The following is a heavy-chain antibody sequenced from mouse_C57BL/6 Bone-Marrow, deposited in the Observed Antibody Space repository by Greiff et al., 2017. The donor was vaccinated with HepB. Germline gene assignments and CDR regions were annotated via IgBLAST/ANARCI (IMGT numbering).Heavy chain of an antibody. CDR3: ARMNFGYSNYEGYYFDD. V-gene: IGHV1-55*01. CDR1: GYTFTSYW. J-gene: IGHJ2*01. CDR2: IYPGSGST. D-gene: IGHD2-5*01. Sequence: VQLQQPGAELVKPGASVKMSCKASGYTFTSYWITWVKQRPGQGLEWIGDIYPGSGSTNYNEKFKSKATLTVDTSSSTAYMQLSSLTSEDSAVYYCARMNFGYSNYEGYYFDDWGQGTTLTVSS.